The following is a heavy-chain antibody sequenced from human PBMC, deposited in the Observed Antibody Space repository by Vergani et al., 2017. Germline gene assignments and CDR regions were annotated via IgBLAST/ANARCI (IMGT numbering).Heavy chain of an antibody. D-gene: IGHD3-22*01. V-gene: IGHV3-21*01. CDR3: ARFRYDDSSGYYTPYYYYGMDV. J-gene: IGHJ6*02. Sequence: EVQLVESGGGLVKPGGSLRLSCAASGFTFSSYSMNWVRQAPGKGLEWVSSISSSSSYIYYADSVKGRFTISRDNAKNSLYLHMNSLRAEDTAVYYWARFRYDDSSGYYTPYYYYGMDVWGQGTTVTVSS. CDR2: ISSSSSYI. CDR1: GFTFSSYS.